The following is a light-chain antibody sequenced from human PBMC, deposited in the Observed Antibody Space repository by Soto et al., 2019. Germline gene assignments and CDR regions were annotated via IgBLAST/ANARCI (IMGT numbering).Light chain of an antibody. V-gene: IGKV3-15*01. CDR3: QQYVKYPVT. Sequence: EKVMTQSPATLSVSPGERATLSCRASQSVSSNLAWYQQKPGQAPRLLIYGASTRATGIPARFSGSGSGTEFTLTISSLQPDDFATYVCQQYVKYPVTFGQGTKVDIK. J-gene: IGKJ1*01. CDR2: GAS. CDR1: QSVSSN.